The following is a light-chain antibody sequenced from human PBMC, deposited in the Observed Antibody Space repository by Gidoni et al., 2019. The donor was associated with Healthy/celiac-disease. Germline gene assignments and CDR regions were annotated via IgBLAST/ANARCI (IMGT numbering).Light chain of an antibody. V-gene: IGKV3-15*01. CDR1: QSVSSN. CDR2: GAS. CDR3: QQYNNWIRT. J-gene: IGKJ1*01. Sequence: EIVLTQSPATLSVSPGERATLSCRASQSVSSNLAWYQQKPGQAPRLLIDGASTRATGIPARFSGSGSGTEFTLTISSLQSEDVAVYYCQQYNNWIRTFGQGTKVEIK.